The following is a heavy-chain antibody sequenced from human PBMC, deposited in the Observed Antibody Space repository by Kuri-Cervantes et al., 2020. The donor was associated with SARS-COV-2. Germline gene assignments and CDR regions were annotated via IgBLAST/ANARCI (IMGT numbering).Heavy chain of an antibody. CDR3: AKDIAPFSEHAFDI. V-gene: IGHV3-9*03. CDR1: GFNFDDHG. J-gene: IGHJ3*02. Sequence: SLKISCAASGFNFDDHGMSWVRQAPGKGLEWVSGISWNSGSIGYADSVEGRFTISRDNAKNSLYLQMNSLRAEDMALYYCAKDIAPFSEHAFDIWGQGTMVTVSS. CDR2: ISWNSGSI.